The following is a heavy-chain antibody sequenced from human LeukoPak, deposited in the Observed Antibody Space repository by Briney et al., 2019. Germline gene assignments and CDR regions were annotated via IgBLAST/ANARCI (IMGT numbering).Heavy chain of an antibody. CDR3: ATGSGRYGMDV. J-gene: IGHJ6*02. Sequence: PSETLSLTCTVSGGSISSYYWSWIRQPPGKGLEWIGYIYYSGSTSYNPSLKSRVTISVDASKNQFSLKLSSVTAADTAVYYCATGSGRYGMDVWGQGTTVTVSS. V-gene: IGHV4-59*01. CDR2: IYYSGST. D-gene: IGHD2-15*01. CDR1: GGSISSYY.